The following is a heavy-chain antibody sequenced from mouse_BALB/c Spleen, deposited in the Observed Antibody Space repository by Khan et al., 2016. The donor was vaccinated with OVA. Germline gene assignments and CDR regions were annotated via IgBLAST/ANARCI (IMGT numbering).Heavy chain of an antibody. CDR3: ARVGYTGTVDC. D-gene: IGHD2-14*01. V-gene: IGHV9-3-1*01. CDR1: GFTFTNYG. Sequence: QIQLVQSGPELKKPGETVQISCKASGFTFTNYGMNWVKQAPGKGLKWMGWINTYTGEPTFADDFKGRFAFSLETSASTAYLQINSLKNEDTATYFSARVGYTGTVDCWGQGTTLTVSS. J-gene: IGHJ4*01. CDR2: INTYTGEP.